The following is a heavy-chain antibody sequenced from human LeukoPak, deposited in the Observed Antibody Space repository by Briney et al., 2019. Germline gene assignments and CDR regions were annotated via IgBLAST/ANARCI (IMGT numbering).Heavy chain of an antibody. Sequence: PGGSLRLSCAASGFTFSSYWMHWVRQAPGKGLLWVSRINSDGSRTNYADSMKGRFTVSRDNAKNTLYLQMNSLRAEDTAVYYCARDQYYFGSRKEHAFDIWGQGTMVTVSS. V-gene: IGHV3-74*01. CDR1: GFTFSSYW. J-gene: IGHJ3*02. CDR2: INSDGSRT. CDR3: ARDQYYFGSRKEHAFDI. D-gene: IGHD3-10*01.